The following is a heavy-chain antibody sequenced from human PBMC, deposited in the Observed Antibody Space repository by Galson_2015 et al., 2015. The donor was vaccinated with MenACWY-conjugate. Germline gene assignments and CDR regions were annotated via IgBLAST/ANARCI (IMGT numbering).Heavy chain of an antibody. V-gene: IGHV3-23*01. D-gene: IGHD2-15*01. J-gene: IGHJ4*02. CDR2: ISGSGGST. CDR3: AKDLGYCSGGSCYYDY. Sequence: SLRLSCATSGFTFSSYAMSWVRQAPGKGLEWVSAISGSGGSTYYADSVKGRFTISRDNSKNTLYLQMNSLRAVDTAVYYCAKDLGYCSGGSCYYDYWGQGTLVTVSS. CDR1: GFTFSSYA.